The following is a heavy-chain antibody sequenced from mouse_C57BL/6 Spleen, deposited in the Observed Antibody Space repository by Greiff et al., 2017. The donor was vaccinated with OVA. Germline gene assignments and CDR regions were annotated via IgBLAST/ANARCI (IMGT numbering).Heavy chain of an antibody. CDR2: IYPRSGNT. Sequence: QVHVKQSGAELARPGASVKLSCKASGYTFTSYGISWVKQRTGQGLEWIGEIYPRSGNTYYNEKFKGKATLTADKSSSTAYMELRSLTSEDSAVYFCARSLDYGSSYEAMDYWGQGTSVTVSS. J-gene: IGHJ4*01. V-gene: IGHV1-81*01. D-gene: IGHD1-1*01. CDR1: GYTFTSYG. CDR3: ARSLDYGSSYEAMDY.